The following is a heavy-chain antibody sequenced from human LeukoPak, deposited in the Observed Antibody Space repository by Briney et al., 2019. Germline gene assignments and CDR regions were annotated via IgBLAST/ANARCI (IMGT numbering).Heavy chain of an antibody. CDR2: IYYSGST. CDR3: ATSSGSGDYFDY. D-gene: IGHD1-26*01. Sequence: SETLSLTRTVSGGSISSGDYYWSWIRQPPGKGLEWIGYIYYSGSTYYNPSLKSRVTISVDTSKNQFSLKLSSVTAADTAVYYCATSSGSGDYFDYWGQGTLVTVSS. V-gene: IGHV4-30-4*08. CDR1: GGSISSGDYY. J-gene: IGHJ4*02.